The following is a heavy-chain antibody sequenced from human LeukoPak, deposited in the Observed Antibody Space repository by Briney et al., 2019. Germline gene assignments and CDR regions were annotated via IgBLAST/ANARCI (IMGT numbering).Heavy chain of an antibody. CDR3: ARHRGLIAAAEAFDY. V-gene: IGHV4-59*08. CDR2: IYYSGST. D-gene: IGHD6-13*01. CDR1: GGSISSYY. J-gene: IGHJ4*02. Sequence: SETLSLTCTVSGGSISSYYWSWIRQPPGKGLEWIGYIYYSGSTNYNPSLKSRVTISVHTSKNQFSLKLSSVTAADTAVYYCARHRGLIAAAEAFDYWGQGTLVTVSS.